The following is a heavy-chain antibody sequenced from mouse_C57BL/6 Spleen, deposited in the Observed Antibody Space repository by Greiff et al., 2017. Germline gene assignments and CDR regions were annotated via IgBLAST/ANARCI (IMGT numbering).Heavy chain of an antibody. CDR2: IWRGGST. V-gene: IGHV2-5*01. CDR1: GFSLTSYG. Sequence: QVQLQQSGPGLVQPSQSLSITCTVSGFSLTSYGVPWVRQSPGKGLEWLGVIWRGGSTDYNAAFMSRLSITNDNSTSQVSFKLNSLQADDTAIYYCARSSPMSTCLNFDVWGTGTTVTVS. CDR3: ARSSPMSTCLNFDV. D-gene: IGHD2-4*01. J-gene: IGHJ1*03.